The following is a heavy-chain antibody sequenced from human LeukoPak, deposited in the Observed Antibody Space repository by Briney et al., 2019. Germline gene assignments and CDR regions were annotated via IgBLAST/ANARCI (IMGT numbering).Heavy chain of an antibody. Sequence: GGSLRLSCSASGFTFSSYAMHWVRQAPGKGLEYVSAISSNGGSTYYADSVKGRFTISRDNSKNTLHLQMSSLRAEDTAVYYCVKGGKGISDSSGYYLFDYWGQGTLVTVSS. J-gene: IGHJ4*02. CDR2: ISSNGGST. CDR1: GFTFSSYA. V-gene: IGHV3-64D*09. D-gene: IGHD3-22*01. CDR3: VKGGKGISDSSGYYLFDY.